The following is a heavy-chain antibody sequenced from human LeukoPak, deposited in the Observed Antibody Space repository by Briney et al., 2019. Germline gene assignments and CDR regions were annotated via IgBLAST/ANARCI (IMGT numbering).Heavy chain of an antibody. D-gene: IGHD3-22*01. J-gene: IGHJ6*04. CDR2: IYYSGST. V-gene: IGHV4-59*01. CDR1: GGSISSYY. CDR3: ASSLPFRWLFPLDV. Sequence: SETLSLTCTVSGGSISSYYWSWIRQPPGKGLEWIGYIYYSGSTNYNPSLKSRVTISVDTSKNQFSLKLSSVTAADTAVYYCASSLPFRWLFPLDVWGKGTTVTVPS.